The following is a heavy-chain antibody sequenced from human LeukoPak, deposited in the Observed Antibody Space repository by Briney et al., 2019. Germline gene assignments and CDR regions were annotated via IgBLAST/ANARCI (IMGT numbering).Heavy chain of an antibody. Sequence: SETLSLTCTVSGGSISSSSYYWGWIRQPPGKGLEWIGRIYYSGNTYYNPSLKSRVTISVDTSKNLFSLKLSSVTAADTAVYYCARQYYDYVWGSYRDLYYFDYWGQGTLVTVSS. V-gene: IGHV4-39*01. D-gene: IGHD3-16*02. CDR3: ARQYYDYVWGSYRDLYYFDY. CDR1: GGSISSSSYY. J-gene: IGHJ4*02. CDR2: IYYSGNT.